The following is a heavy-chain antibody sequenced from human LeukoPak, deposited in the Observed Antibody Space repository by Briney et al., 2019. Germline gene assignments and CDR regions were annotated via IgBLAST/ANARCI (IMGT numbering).Heavy chain of an antibody. J-gene: IGHJ4*02. CDR1: GFTFQDYY. D-gene: IGHD3-22*01. Sequence: PGGSLRLSCEAPGFTFQDYYMSWIRQAPGKGLEWVSFISSNGATKYYADSVRGRFTISRDNAKNSVYLYMNSLREDDTAVYYCAIQMTMIVVVPYFDYWGQGIPVTASP. CDR2: ISSNGATK. CDR3: AIQMTMIVVVPYFDY. V-gene: IGHV3-11*04.